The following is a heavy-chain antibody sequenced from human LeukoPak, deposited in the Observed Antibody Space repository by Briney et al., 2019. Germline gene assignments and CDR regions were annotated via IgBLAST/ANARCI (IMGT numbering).Heavy chain of an antibody. CDR1: GFTFSIYG. J-gene: IGHJ3*02. Sequence: GGSLRLSCAASGFTFSIYGMNWVRQAPGKGLEWISYISGNSDYIYQADSVKGRFTISRDNSQNTLYVQMNSLRAEDTAVYYCAKDQGYSSAWYSRDGFDMWGQGTMVTVSS. V-gene: IGHV3-23*01. CDR3: AKDQGYSSAWYSRDGFDM. CDR2: ISGNSDYI. D-gene: IGHD6-19*01.